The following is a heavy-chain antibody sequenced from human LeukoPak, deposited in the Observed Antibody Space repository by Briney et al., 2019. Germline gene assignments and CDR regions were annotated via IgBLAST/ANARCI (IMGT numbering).Heavy chain of an antibody. CDR3: ARVITGTTFDKGGFDP. CDR1: GGSISSGGYY. J-gene: IGHJ5*02. CDR2: IYYSGST. Sequence: SQTLSLTCTVSGGSISSGGYYWSWIRQHQGKGLEWIGYIYYSGSTYYNPSLKSRVTISVDTSKNQFSLKLSSVTAADTAVYYCARVITGTTFDKGGFDPWGQGTLVTVSS. V-gene: IGHV4-31*03. D-gene: IGHD1-7*01.